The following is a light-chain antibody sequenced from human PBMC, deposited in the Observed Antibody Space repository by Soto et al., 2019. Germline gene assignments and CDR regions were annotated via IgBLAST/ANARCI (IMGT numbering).Light chain of an antibody. CDR2: DNN. CDR1: SFNIGDNY. J-gene: IGLJ2*01. Sequence: QSVLTQPPSVSAAPGQKVTISCSGGSFNIGDNYVSWYQQLPGTAPKLLIYDNNKRPSGIPDRFSGSKSGKSATLAISGLQTGDEADYYCGSWDTSLSGIIFGGGTKLTVL. V-gene: IGLV1-51*01. CDR3: GSWDTSLSGII.